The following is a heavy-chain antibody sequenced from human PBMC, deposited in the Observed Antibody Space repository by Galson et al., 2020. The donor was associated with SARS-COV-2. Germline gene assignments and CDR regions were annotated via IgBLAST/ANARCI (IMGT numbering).Heavy chain of an antibody. V-gene: IGHV3-9*01. CDR3: AKNNGIEV. J-gene: IGHJ6*02. CDR2: ISWNSGSI. Sequence: QAGGSLRLSCAASGFTFDDYPMHWVRQAPGKGLEWVSGISWNSGSIDYADSVKGRFTISRDNARNSLYLQMNSLRAEDTALYYCAKNNGIEVWGQGTTVTVSS. CDR1: GFTFDDYP.